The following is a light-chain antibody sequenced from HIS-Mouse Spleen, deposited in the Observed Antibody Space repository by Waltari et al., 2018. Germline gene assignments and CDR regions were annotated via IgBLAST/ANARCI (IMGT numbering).Light chain of an antibody. Sequence: QSVLTQPPSASGTPGQRATIACSGGSANIGSNTLNWYQQLPGPAPNPLIYSNNQRPSGVPDRFSGSKSGTSASLAISVLQSEDEADYYCAAWDDGLNGYVFGTGTKVTVL. J-gene: IGLJ1*01. V-gene: IGLV1-44*01. CDR2: SNN. CDR3: AAWDDGLNGYV. CDR1: SANIGSNT.